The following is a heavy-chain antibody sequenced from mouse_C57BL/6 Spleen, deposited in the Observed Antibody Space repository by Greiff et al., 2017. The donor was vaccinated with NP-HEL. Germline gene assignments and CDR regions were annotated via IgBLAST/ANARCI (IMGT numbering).Heavy chain of an antibody. CDR2: INPNNGGT. J-gene: IGHJ1*03. Sequence: VQLQQSGPELVKPGASVKIPCKASGYTFTDYNMDWVKQSHGKSLEWIGDINPNNGGTIYNQKFKGKATLTVDKSSSTAYMELRSLTSEDTAVYYCARNLYSNAWYFDVWGTGTTVTVSS. V-gene: IGHV1-18*01. D-gene: IGHD2-5*01. CDR3: ARNLYSNAWYFDV. CDR1: GYTFTDYN.